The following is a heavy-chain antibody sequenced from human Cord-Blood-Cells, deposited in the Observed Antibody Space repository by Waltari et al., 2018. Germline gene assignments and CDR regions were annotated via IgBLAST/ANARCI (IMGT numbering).Heavy chain of an antibody. CDR2: INHSGST. Sequence: QVQLQQWGAGLLKPSETLSLTCAVYGGSFSGYYWSWIRQPPGKGLEWIGEINHSGSTNYTPSLKSRVTISVDTSKNQFSLKLSSVTAADTAVYYCARALRSSSSWYGWFDPWGQGTLVTVSS. V-gene: IGHV4-34*01. D-gene: IGHD6-13*01. CDR1: GGSFSGYY. J-gene: IGHJ5*02. CDR3: ARALRSSSSWYGWFDP.